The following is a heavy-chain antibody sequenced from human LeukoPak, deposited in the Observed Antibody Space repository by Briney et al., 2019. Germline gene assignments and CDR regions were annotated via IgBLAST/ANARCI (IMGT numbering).Heavy chain of an antibody. V-gene: IGHV6-1*01. CDR3: ARSSGWVHFDY. J-gene: IGHJ4*02. Sequence: SQTLSLTCAISGDSVSSSNAIWNWIRQSPSRGHEWLGRTYYRSKWYNDYAVSVKSRITINPDTSKNQFSLQLNSVTPDDTAVYYCARSSGWVHFDYWGQGTLVSVSS. CDR2: TYYRSKWYN. CDR1: GDSVSSSNAI. D-gene: IGHD6-19*01.